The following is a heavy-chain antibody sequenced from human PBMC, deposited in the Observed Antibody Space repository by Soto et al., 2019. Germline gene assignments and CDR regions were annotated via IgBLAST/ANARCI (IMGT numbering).Heavy chain of an antibody. Sequence: GESLKISCKGSGYSFTSYWISWVRQMPGKGLEWVGRIDPSDSYTNYSPSFQGHVTISADKSISTAYLQWSSLKASDTAMYYCASSQKPSNWFDPWGQGTLVTVSS. V-gene: IGHV5-10-1*01. CDR1: GYSFTSYW. CDR2: IDPSDSYT. J-gene: IGHJ5*02. CDR3: ASSQKPSNWFDP.